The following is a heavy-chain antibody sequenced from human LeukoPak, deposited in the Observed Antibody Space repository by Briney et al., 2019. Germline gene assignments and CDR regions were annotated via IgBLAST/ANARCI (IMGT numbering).Heavy chain of an antibody. CDR3: AKRRWIQLWLFSPYYFDY. J-gene: IGHJ4*02. CDR1: GFIFSSYG. D-gene: IGHD5-18*01. Sequence: PGGSLRLSCAASGFIFSSYGMHWVRQAPGKGLEWVAFIRYDGSNKYYADSVKGRLTISRDNSKNTLYLQMNSLRAEDTAVYYCAKRRWIQLWLFSPYYFDYWGQGTLVTVSS. CDR2: IRYDGSNK. V-gene: IGHV3-30*02.